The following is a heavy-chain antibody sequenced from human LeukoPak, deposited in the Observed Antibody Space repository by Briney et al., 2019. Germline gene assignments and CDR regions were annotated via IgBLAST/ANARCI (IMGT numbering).Heavy chain of an antibody. CDR2: IYWNEDK. CDR3: AHYGDYRFLYYFDH. Sequence: GSGPTLVNPTQTLTLTCTFSGFSLSTTGVGVGWIRQPPGKALEWVALIYWNEDKRYSPSLKTRLTITKDTSKNQVVLTMTNMDPVDTATYSCAHYGDYRFLYYFDHWGQGTLVTVSS. D-gene: IGHD4-17*01. J-gene: IGHJ4*02. V-gene: IGHV2-5*01. CDR1: GFSLSTTGVG.